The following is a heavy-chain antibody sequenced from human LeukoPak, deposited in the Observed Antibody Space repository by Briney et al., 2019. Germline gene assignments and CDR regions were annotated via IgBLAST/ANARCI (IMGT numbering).Heavy chain of an antibody. J-gene: IGHJ4*02. CDR3: ARAGANGIEAAGSLRY. Sequence: PSGTLSLTCTVPGGSFSTYYWSWIRQPPGKGLEWIGYIYYTGTTNYNPSLKSRVTISVDTSKNQFSLNLSSVTAADTAVYYCARAGANGIEAAGSLRYWGQGTLVTVSS. CDR1: GGSFSTYY. CDR2: IYYTGTT. D-gene: IGHD6-13*01. V-gene: IGHV4-59*01.